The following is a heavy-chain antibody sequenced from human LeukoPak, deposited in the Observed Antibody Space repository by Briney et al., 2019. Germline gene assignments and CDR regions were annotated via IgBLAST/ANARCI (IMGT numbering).Heavy chain of an antibody. CDR1: GGSIGNSTYY. Sequence: SETLSLTCTVSGGSIGNSTYYWGWIRQPPGKGLEWIGNIYYGGTTYYNPSLKSRVTISADTSKSQFSLKLNSVAAADTAVYYCASSDLYTYGPPDYWGQGTLVTVSS. V-gene: IGHV4-39*01. CDR2: IYYGGTT. CDR3: ASSDLYTYGPPDY. D-gene: IGHD2-2*02. J-gene: IGHJ4*02.